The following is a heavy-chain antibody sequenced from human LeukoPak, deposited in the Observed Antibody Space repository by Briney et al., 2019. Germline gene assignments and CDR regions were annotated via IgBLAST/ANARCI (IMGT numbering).Heavy chain of an antibody. V-gene: IGHV3-30*04. D-gene: IGHD3-10*01. CDR1: GFTFSSYA. CDR3: ARDVSPIAYYCFDY. Sequence: GALRLSCAASGFTFSSYAMHWVRQAPGKGLEWVAVISRDGRNKYYADSVRGRFTISRDNSKSTLYLQMNSLRAEDTAVYYCARDVSPIAYYCFDYWGQGTLVTVSS. J-gene: IGHJ4*02. CDR2: ISRDGRNK.